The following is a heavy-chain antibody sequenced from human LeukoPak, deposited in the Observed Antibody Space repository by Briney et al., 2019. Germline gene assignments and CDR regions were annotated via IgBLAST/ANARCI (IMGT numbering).Heavy chain of an antibody. Sequence: ASVKVSCKASGYTFTNYGISWVRQAPGQVLEWMGWISTYNGNTNYAQNLQGRVTMTTDTFTSTAYMELRSLRSDDTAVYYCARDSIIVVVPAAMGIDYWGQGTLVTVSS. CDR1: GYTFTNYG. D-gene: IGHD2-2*01. CDR3: ARDSIIVVVPAAMGIDY. J-gene: IGHJ4*02. V-gene: IGHV1-18*01. CDR2: ISTYNGNT.